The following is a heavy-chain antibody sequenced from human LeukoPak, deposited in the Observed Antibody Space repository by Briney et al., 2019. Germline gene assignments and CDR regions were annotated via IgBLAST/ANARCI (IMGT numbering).Heavy chain of an antibody. Sequence: SETLSLTCTVSGGSISSSSYYRGWIRQPPGKGLEWIGSIYYSGSTYYNPSLKSRVTISVDTSKNQFSLKLSSVTAADTAVYYCARRFGGRWIWYFDYWGQGTLVTVSS. V-gene: IGHV4-39*01. J-gene: IGHJ4*02. D-gene: IGHD1-26*01. CDR2: IYYSGST. CDR3: ARRFGGRWIWYFDY. CDR1: GGSISSSSYY.